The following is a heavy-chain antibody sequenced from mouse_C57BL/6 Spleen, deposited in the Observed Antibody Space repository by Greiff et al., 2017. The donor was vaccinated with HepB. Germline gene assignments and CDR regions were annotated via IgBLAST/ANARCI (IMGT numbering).Heavy chain of an antibody. V-gene: IGHV1-82*01. CDR1: GYAFSSSW. CDR3: ARWDYDYYAMDY. Sequence: QVQLKESGPELVKPGASVKISCKASGYAFSSSWMNWVKQRPGKGLEWIGRIYPGDGDTNYNGKFKGKATLTADKSSSTAYMQLSSLTSEDSAVYFCARWDYDYYAMDYWGQGTSVTVSS. CDR2: IYPGDGDT. J-gene: IGHJ4*01. D-gene: IGHD2-4*01.